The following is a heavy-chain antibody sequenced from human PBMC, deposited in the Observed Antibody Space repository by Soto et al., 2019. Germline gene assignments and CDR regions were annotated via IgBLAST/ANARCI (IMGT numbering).Heavy chain of an antibody. CDR1: GDSISGYY. D-gene: IGHD6-13*01. J-gene: IGHJ6*02. CDR2: IYYSGST. CDR3: ARDYWRKYGNSWRYYGLDV. Sequence: SETLSLTCTVSGDSISGYYWSWVRQPPGKGLEWIGYIYYSGSTAYNPSLKSRLTISVDTSRNQFSLKVSSVTAADTAVYFCARDYWRKYGNSWRYYGLDVWGQGTTVTVSS. V-gene: IGHV4-59*01.